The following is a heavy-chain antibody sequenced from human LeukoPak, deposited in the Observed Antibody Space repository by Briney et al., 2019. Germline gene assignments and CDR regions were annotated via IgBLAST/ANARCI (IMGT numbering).Heavy chain of an antibody. Sequence: GGSLRLSCAASGFTFSSYSMNWVRQAPGKGLEWVSSISSSSSYIYYADSVKGRFTISRDNAKNSLYLQMNSQRAEDTAVYYCASGDTAMVPSCGYWGQGTLVTVSS. V-gene: IGHV3-21*01. CDR2: ISSSSSYI. CDR3: ASGDTAMVPSCGY. D-gene: IGHD5-18*01. J-gene: IGHJ4*02. CDR1: GFTFSSYS.